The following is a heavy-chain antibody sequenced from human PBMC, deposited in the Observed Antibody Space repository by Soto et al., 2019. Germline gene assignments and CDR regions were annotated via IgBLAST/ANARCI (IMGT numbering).Heavy chain of an antibody. CDR3: ARHAAYDSVWGKSDGSDY. J-gene: IGHJ4*02. V-gene: IGHV4-39*01. CDR2: MYYSGAT. CDR1: GGSISSNSYY. Sequence: QLQLQESGPGLVKPSETLSLACTVSGGSISSNSYYWDWIRQPPGKGLGWIGSMYYSGATYHNPSLQSRVTTSVDTYKNHFSLHLSSVTAADTAVYYCARHAAYDSVWGKSDGSDYWGQGTLVTVSS. D-gene: IGHD3-16*01.